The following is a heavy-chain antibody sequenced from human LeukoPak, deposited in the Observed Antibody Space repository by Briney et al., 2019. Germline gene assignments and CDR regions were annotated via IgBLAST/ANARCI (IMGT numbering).Heavy chain of an antibody. V-gene: IGHV1-2*02. D-gene: IGHD6-13*01. CDR2: INPNSGGR. CDR3: ARDREEQQLASEY. Sequence: ASVTVSCKASGYTFTGYYVHWVRQAPGQGLEWMGWINPNSGGRNYAEKFQGRVTMTRDTSNNTAYMELTRLRSDDTAVYYCARDREEQQLASEYWGQGTLVTVSS. J-gene: IGHJ4*02. CDR1: GYTFTGYY.